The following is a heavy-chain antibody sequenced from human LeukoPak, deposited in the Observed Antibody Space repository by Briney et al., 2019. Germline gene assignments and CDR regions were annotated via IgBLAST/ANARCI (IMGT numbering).Heavy chain of an antibody. CDR2: IYYSGST. CDR3: ARAIAAAGSVYFDY. V-gene: IGHV4-59*01. J-gene: IGHJ4*02. Sequence: PSETLSLTCAVYGGSFSGYYWSWIRQPPGKGLEWIGYIYYSGSTNYNPSLKSRVTISVDTSKNQFSLKLSSVTAADTAVYYCARAIAAAGSVYFDYWGQGTLVTVSS. CDR1: GGSFSGYY. D-gene: IGHD6-13*01.